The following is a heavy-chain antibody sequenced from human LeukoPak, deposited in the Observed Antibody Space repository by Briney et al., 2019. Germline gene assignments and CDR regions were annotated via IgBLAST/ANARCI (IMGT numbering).Heavy chain of an antibody. D-gene: IGHD6-19*01. CDR2: IYYSGST. CDR3: ARCIAVAGSAFDI. CDR1: GGSISSGGYY. J-gene: IGHJ3*02. Sequence: NPSETLSLTCTVSGGSISSGGYYWSWIRQHPGKGLEWIGYIYYSGSTYYNPSLKSRVTISVDTSKNQFSLKLSSVTAADTAVYYCARCIAVAGSAFDIWGQGTMVTVSS. V-gene: IGHV4-31*03.